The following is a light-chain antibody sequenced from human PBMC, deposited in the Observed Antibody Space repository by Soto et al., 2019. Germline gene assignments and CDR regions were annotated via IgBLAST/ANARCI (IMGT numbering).Light chain of an antibody. CDR3: QQYNSFIWT. CDR2: KAS. Sequence: DIQMNQSPSTLSASVGDRVTIICRASQSISSWLAWYQQKPGKAPKLLISKASNLDSGVPSRFSGSGSGTEFNLTISSLQPEDLATYYCQQYNSFIWTFGRGTKVDIK. CDR1: QSISSW. J-gene: IGKJ1*01. V-gene: IGKV1-5*03.